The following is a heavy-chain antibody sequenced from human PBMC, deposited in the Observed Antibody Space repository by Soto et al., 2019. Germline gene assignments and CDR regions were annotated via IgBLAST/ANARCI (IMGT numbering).Heavy chain of an antibody. CDR3: ARGGFYDGSGARNYYYYGMNV. CDR1: GYTFTSYG. Sequence: QVQLVQSGAEVKKPGASVKVSCKASGYTFTSYGINWVRQAPGQGLEWLGWISAYDGYTNYAQILQGRVSMTTDTCTKTAYMELRSLRSDDTAMYYCARGGFYDGSGARNYYYYGMNVWGQGTTVTVSS. CDR2: ISAYDGYT. D-gene: IGHD3-22*01. V-gene: IGHV1-18*01. J-gene: IGHJ6*02.